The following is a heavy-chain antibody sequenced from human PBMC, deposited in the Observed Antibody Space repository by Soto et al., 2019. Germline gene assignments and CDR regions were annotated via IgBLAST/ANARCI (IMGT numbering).Heavy chain of an antibody. V-gene: IGHV3-23*01. CDR3: ANRDTSMVPRYYYCMDV. CDR1: GFTFSSYA. CDR2: ISGSGGNT. J-gene: IGHJ6*02. Sequence: EVQLLESGGGLVQPGGSLRLSCAASGFTFSSYAMSWVRQAPGKGLEWVSAISGSGGNTYYADSVKGRFTISGDNSKNTLDLQMNSLRAEATAVYYCANRDTSMVPRYYYCMDVWGQGTTVTVSS. D-gene: IGHD5-18*01.